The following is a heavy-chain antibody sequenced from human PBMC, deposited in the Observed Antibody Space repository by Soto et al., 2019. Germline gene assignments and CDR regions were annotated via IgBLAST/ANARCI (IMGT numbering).Heavy chain of an antibody. Sequence: QITLNESGPTVVKPTETLTLTCTFSGFSLTTSGVGVGWVRQSPGKAPEWLAFIYWDDDKHYSTSLKNRLTNTKDTSNDQVVLTMAHVDPADTATYYCAHRVLRAVFGLVTTTAIYFDFWGQGTPVVVSS. V-gene: IGHV2-5*02. CDR2: IYWDDDK. CDR3: AHRVLRAVFGLVTTTAIYFDF. CDR1: GFSLTTSGVG. J-gene: IGHJ4*02. D-gene: IGHD3-3*01.